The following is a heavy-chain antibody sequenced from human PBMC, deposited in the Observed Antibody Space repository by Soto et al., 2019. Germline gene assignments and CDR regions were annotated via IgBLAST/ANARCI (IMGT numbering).Heavy chain of an antibody. CDR2: IYHSGST. V-gene: IGHV4-4*02. CDR1: GGSISSSNC. J-gene: IGHJ6*02. Sequence: QVQLQESGPGLVKPSGTLSLTCAVSGGSISSSNCWSWVRQPPGKGLEWIGEIYHSGSTNFNPSLKSRVPTSVDKSKNQFSLKLNSVTAADTAVYYCARVSGSYYYGMDVLGQGTTVTVSS. CDR3: ARVSGSYYYGMDV.